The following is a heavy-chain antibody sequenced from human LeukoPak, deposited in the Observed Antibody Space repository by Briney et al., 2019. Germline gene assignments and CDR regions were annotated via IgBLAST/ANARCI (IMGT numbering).Heavy chain of an antibody. CDR2: IIPIFGTA. Sequence: VASVKVSCKASGGTFSSYAISWVRQAPGQGLEWMGGIIPIFGTANYAQKFQGRVTITADKSTSTAYMELSSLRSEDTAVYYCARGGVATINYYYYMDVWGKGTTVTVSS. V-gene: IGHV1-69*06. D-gene: IGHD5-12*01. J-gene: IGHJ6*03. CDR3: ARGGVATINYYYYMDV. CDR1: GGTFSSYA.